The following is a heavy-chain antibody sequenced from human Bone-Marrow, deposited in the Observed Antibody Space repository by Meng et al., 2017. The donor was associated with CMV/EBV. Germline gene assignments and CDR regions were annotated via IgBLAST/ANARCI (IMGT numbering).Heavy chain of an antibody. V-gene: IGHV1-2*02. CDR3: ARDLKHTSGWFTY. CDR1: GYTFTGYY. J-gene: IGHJ4*02. Sequence: ASVKVSCKASGYTFTGYYMHWVRQAPGQGLEWMGWINPNSGGTNYAQKFQGRVTMTRDTSISTAYMELSRLRSDDTAVYYCARDLKHTSGWFTYWGQGTRVTVSS. D-gene: IGHD6-19*01. CDR2: INPNSGGT.